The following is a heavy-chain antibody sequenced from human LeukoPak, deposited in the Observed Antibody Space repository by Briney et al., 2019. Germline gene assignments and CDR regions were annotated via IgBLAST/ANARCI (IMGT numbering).Heavy chain of an antibody. Sequence: SGGSLRLSCEASGFTFSDYYLTWIRQAPGKGLEWVSYISSSGETTYYADSVEGRFTISRDNDKNSPYLQMNSLRAEDTAVYYCARDRSGGIYYFDSWGQGALVTVAS. J-gene: IGHJ4*02. D-gene: IGHD2-15*01. CDR2: ISSSGETT. CDR3: ARDRSGGIYYFDS. V-gene: IGHV3-11*01. CDR1: GFTFSDYY.